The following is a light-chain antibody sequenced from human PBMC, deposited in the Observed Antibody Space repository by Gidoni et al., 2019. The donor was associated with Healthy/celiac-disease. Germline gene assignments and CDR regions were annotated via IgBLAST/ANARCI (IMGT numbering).Light chain of an antibody. J-gene: IGLJ3*02. CDR2: DPS. Sequence: QAVVTQEPSLTVSPGGTVTLTCGSSTGAVTSGHYPYWFQQKPGQAPRTLIYDPSNKHSCTPARFSGSLLGGKAALTLSGAQPEDEAEYYCLLSYSGAWVFGGGTKLTVL. V-gene: IGLV7-46*01. CDR3: LLSYSGAWV. CDR1: TGAVTSGHY.